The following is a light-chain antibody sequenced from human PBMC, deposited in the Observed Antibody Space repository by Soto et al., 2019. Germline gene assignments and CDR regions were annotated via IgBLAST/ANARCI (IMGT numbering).Light chain of an antibody. CDR3: QQYNNWPPT. CDR2: DAA. CDR1: QSVRSN. Sequence: EIVMTQSPATLSVSPGERATLSCRASQSVRSNLAGYQQKPGQAPRLLIYDAATRAPGIPARFSGGGSGTELTLTISSLQSDDFAVYHCQQYNNWPPTFGHGTRLEIK. V-gene: IGKV3-15*01. J-gene: IGKJ5*01.